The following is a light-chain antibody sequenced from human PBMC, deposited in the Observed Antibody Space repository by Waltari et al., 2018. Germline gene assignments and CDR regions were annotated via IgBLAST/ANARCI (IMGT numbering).Light chain of an antibody. Sequence: QSVLTQPPSASGTPGQRVTISCSGSSSNIGSNTVNWYQQLPGTAPKLLIYSNKQRPSGVPDRFCGAKSGTSASLAISGLQSEDEADYYCAAWDDSLNGPVFGGGTKLTVL. V-gene: IGLV1-44*01. CDR2: SNK. J-gene: IGLJ2*01. CDR1: SSNIGSNT. CDR3: AAWDDSLNGPV.